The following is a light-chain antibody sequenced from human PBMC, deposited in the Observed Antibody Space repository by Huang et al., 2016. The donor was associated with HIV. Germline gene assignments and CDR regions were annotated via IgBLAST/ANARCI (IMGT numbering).Light chain of an antibody. Sequence: DIQMTQSPSTLSASIGDRVTITCRASQTITWWLAWYQQKPGKAPKVLIYKAASLESGVPSKFIGSVSGTEFTLTISSLQTDDFATYYCQQYNAYPWTFGQGTKVEI. CDR3: QQYNAYPWT. CDR2: KAA. V-gene: IGKV1-5*03. CDR1: QTITWW. J-gene: IGKJ1*01.